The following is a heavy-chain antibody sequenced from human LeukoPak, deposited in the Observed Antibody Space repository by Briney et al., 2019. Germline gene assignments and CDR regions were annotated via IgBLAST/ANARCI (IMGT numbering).Heavy chain of an antibody. Sequence: PSETLSLTCAVYGGSFSGYYWSWIRQPPGKGLEWIGEINHSGSTNYNPSLKSRVTIPVDTSKNQFSLKLSSVTAADTAVYYCARDTNHAAIDYWGQGTLVTVSS. CDR1: GGSFSGYY. V-gene: IGHV4-34*01. J-gene: IGHJ4*02. CDR3: ARDTNHAAIDY. D-gene: IGHD1-14*01. CDR2: INHSGST.